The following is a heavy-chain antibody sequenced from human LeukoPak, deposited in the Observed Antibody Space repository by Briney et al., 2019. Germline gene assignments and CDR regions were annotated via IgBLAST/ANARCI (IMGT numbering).Heavy chain of an antibody. D-gene: IGHD6-6*01. CDR3: AKDVDIAARYNWFDP. CDR1: GFTFSSYA. V-gene: IGHV3-23*01. J-gene: IGHJ5*02. Sequence: PGGSLRLSCAASGFTFSSYAMSWVRQAPGKGLEWVSAISGSGGSTYYADPVKGRFTISRDNSKNTLYLQMNSLRAEDTAVYYCAKDVDIAARYNWFDPWGQGTLVTVSS. CDR2: ISGSGGST.